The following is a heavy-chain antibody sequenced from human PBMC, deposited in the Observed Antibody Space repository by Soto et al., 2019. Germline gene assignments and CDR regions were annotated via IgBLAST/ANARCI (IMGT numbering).Heavy chain of an antibody. CDR1: GGSISSGGYY. J-gene: IGHJ3*02. Sequence: QVQLQESGPGLVKPSQTLSLTCTVSGGSISSGGYYWSWIRQHPGKGLEWIGYIYYSGSTYYNPSLKSRVTIAVDTSKNQYSLKLSSVTAADTAVYYCARAGTYGWADAFDIWGQGTMVTVSS. V-gene: IGHV4-31*03. D-gene: IGHD3-16*01. CDR3: ARAGTYGWADAFDI. CDR2: IYYSGST.